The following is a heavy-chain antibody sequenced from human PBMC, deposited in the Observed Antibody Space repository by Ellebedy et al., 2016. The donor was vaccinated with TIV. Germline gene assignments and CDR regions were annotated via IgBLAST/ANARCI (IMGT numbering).Heavy chain of an antibody. CDR3: ASRGYSYAPSA. Sequence: GESLKISCAASGFTFSSYWLSWVRQAPGTGLEWVSVVYSEDSIYYADSVNGRFIISRDGSKNTLYLQMNSLRAEDTAVYYCASRGYSYAPSAWGQGTLVSVSS. D-gene: IGHD5-18*01. CDR1: GFTFSSYW. V-gene: IGHV3-53*01. J-gene: IGHJ5*02. CDR2: VYSEDSI.